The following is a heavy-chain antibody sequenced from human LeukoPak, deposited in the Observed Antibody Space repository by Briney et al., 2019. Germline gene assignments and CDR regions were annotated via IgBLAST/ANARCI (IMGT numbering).Heavy chain of an antibody. J-gene: IGHJ6*03. CDR2: ISYDGSNK. CDR3: ARGTGEVTMVRGVISYYYYYMDV. D-gene: IGHD3-10*01. CDR1: GFTFSSYG. V-gene: IGHV3-30*03. Sequence: PGGSLRLSCAASGFTFSSYGMHWVRQAPGKGLEWVAVISYDGSNKYYADSVKGRFTISRDNAKNSLYLQMNSLRAEDTAVYYCARGTGEVTMVRGVISYYYYYMDVWGKGTTVTVSS.